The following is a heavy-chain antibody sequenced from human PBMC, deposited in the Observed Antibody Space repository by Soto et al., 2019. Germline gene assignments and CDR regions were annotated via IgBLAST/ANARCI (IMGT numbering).Heavy chain of an antibody. J-gene: IGHJ4*02. CDR2: IYDGGTT. Sequence: PSETLSVTCTVSGGSSGGAAYCWGWIRQSPDKGLEWIGHIYDGGTTYSSPSLKGRVTISADTSKTQFSLKLNSVSAADTAVYYCARGPSGDKVDYWGQGIQVTVSS. CDR1: GGSSGGAAYC. V-gene: IGHV4-30-4*01. D-gene: IGHD7-27*01. CDR3: ARGPSGDKVDY.